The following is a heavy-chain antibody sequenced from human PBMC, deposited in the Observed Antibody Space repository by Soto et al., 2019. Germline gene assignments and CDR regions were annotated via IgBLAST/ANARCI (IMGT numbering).Heavy chain of an antibody. V-gene: IGHV4-39*01. CDR3: ARGGISRIYQLPPFDP. J-gene: IGHJ5*02. Sequence: QVQLHESGPGLVKPSETLSLTCLVSGGSISGSTYYWGWIRQPPGKGLEWIGSVYSDGSTYYNPSLTSRVTISVDTSMNQVSLRLTSVTAADTALYYCARGGISRIYQLPPFDPWGQGTMVTVSS. CDR1: GGSISGSTYY. D-gene: IGHD2-2*01. CDR2: VYSDGST.